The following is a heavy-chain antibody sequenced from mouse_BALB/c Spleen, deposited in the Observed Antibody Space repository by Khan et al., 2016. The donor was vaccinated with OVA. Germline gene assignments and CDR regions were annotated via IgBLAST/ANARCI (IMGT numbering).Heavy chain of an antibody. CDR1: GYSITTNYA. CDR3: ARKNYYGYAVDY. CDR2: ISYSGST. Sequence: EVQLVESGPGLVKPSQSLSLTCTVTGYSITTNYAWDWIRQFPGNKLEWMGYISYSGSTSYNPSLKSRISITRDTSKNQFFLQLNSVTTEDTATDYCARKNYYGYAVDYWGQGTSVTVSS. J-gene: IGHJ4*01. V-gene: IGHV3-2*02. D-gene: IGHD1-1*01.